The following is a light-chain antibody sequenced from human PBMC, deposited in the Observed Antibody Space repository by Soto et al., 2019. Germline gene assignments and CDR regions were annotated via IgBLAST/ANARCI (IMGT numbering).Light chain of an antibody. CDR1: SSDVGGYDL. CDR3: CAYVSSNTLL. Sequence: QSALTQPASVSGSPGQSITLSCTGTSSDVGGYDLVSWYQQHPGKAPKLIIYEGSKRPSGISNRFSGSKSGNTASLIISGLQGDDEGDYYCCAYVSSNTLLFGGGTKLTVL. V-gene: IGLV2-23*01. CDR2: EGS. J-gene: IGLJ3*02.